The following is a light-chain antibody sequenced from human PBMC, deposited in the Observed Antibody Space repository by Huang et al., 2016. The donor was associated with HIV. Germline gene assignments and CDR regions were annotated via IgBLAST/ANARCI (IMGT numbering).Light chain of an antibody. CDR2: RAS. J-gene: IGKJ2*01. V-gene: IGKV3-15*01. CDR1: QSVSSN. Sequence: EIVLTQSPATLSVSPGERATLSCRASQSVSSNLAWYQQKPGQPPRLLIYRASTRSTGIPARFSGSGSGTEFTLTISSLQSEDSAVDYCQQYNNWLLFGQGTKVEIK. CDR3: QQYNNWLL.